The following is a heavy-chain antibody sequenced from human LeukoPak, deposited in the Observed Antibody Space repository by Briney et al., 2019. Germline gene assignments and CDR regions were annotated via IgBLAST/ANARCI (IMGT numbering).Heavy chain of an antibody. CDR2: ISPIFGTA. Sequence: SVNVSYLPSRGTFTSYAKRWVRQAPRQGLEWLGGISPIFGTANCPQKFQGRVTITTDESTSTAYMELSSLRSEVTAVYYCAFSTDRPEYYFDYWGQGTLVTVSS. D-gene: IGHD2/OR15-2a*01. CDR1: RGTFTSYA. V-gene: IGHV1-69*05. J-gene: IGHJ4*02. CDR3: AFSTDRPEYYFDY.